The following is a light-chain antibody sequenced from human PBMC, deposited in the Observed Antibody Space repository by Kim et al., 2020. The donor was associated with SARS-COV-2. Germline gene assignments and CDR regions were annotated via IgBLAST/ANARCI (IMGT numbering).Light chain of an antibody. CDR1: PSVRIH. CDR3: QRRRNWPLS. V-gene: IGKV3-11*01. Sequence: LPRGERASPSCGASPSVRIHFAWSQHNPGPPPRLLIYDGSNSATGIPARFSGAGSGSDFTLTIDSLEPEDFAVYYCQRRRNWPLSFGGGPRVEIK. CDR2: DGS. J-gene: IGKJ4*01.